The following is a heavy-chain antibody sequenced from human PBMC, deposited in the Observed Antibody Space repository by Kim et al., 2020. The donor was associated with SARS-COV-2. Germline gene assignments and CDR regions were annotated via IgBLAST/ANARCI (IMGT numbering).Heavy chain of an antibody. V-gene: IGHV3-21*01. Sequence: SEKGRITIYRDNAKNALYLQMNSLRDEDTAVYYCARDGYNYSYYYGRDVWGQGTTVTVSS. CDR3: ARDGYNYSYYYGRDV. D-gene: IGHD5-12*01. J-gene: IGHJ6*02.